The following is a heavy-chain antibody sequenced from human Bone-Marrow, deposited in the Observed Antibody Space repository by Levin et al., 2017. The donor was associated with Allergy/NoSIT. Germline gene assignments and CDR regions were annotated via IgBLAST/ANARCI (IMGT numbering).Heavy chain of an antibody. CDR1: GGSISSSNW. Sequence: GSLRLSCAVSGGSISSSNWWSWVRQPPGKGLEWIGEIYHSGSTNYNPSLKSRVTISVDKSKNQFSLKLSSVTAADTAVYYCARSSGIGSSWYGRAAFDIWGQGTMVTVSS. CDR3: ARSSGIGSSWYGRAAFDI. D-gene: IGHD6-13*01. V-gene: IGHV4-4*02. J-gene: IGHJ3*02. CDR2: IYHSGST.